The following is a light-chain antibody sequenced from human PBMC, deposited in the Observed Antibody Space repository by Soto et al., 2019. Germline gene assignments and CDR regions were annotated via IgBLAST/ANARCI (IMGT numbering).Light chain of an antibody. CDR2: DAT. J-gene: IGKJ2*03. V-gene: IGKV3-11*01. Sequence: EIVMTQFPETLSLSPGERATLSCRAGQSVSTYLAWYQQKPGQAPRLLIYDATNRATGIPARFSGNGSGTDFTLTISSLEPEDFAVYYCQQRSNWLYSFGQGTRLQIK. CDR3: QQRSNWLYS. CDR1: QSVSTY.